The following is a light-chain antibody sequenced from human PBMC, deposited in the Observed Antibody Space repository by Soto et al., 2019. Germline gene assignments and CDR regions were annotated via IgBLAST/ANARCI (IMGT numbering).Light chain of an antibody. J-gene: IGKJ1*01. CDR2: GAS. Sequence: EIVLTQSPAVLSLSPGERATLSCRASQSISSTYLAWYQQKPGQAPRLLIYGASSRATGIPDRFSGSGSGTEFTLTISRLEPEDFAVFYCQQYGSSPRTFGQGTKVDIK. CDR1: QSISSTY. V-gene: IGKV3-20*01. CDR3: QQYGSSPRT.